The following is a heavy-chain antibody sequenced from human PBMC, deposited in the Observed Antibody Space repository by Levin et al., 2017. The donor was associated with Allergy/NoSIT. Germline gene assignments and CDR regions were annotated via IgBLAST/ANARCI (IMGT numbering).Heavy chain of an antibody. CDR1: GFTFSSYA. CDR2: ISYDGNNI. Sequence: LSLTCAASGFTFSSYAMHWVRQAPGKGLEWVALISYDGNNIYYVDSVKGRFTISRDNSKNTLYLQMNSLRAEDTAVYYCARRDYGDNGWFDPWGQGTLVTVSS. V-gene: IGHV3-30-3*01. D-gene: IGHD4-17*01. CDR3: ARRDYGDNGWFDP. J-gene: IGHJ5*02.